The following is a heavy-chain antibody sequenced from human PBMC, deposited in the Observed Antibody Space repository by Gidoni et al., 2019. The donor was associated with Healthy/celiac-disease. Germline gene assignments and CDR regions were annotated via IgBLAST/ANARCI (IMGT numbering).Heavy chain of an antibody. CDR3: AKDRGASGLVSMAFDI. Sequence: VQLVESGGGLVQHGRSLRLSCAASGFTFDDYAMPWVRQAPGKGLEWVSCVSWNSGSIGYAASVKGRFTISRDNAKNSLYLQMNSLRAEDTALYYCAKDRGASGLVSMAFDIWGQGTMVTVSS. V-gene: IGHV3-9*01. J-gene: IGHJ3*02. CDR1: GFTFDDYA. D-gene: IGHD6-6*01. CDR2: VSWNSGSI.